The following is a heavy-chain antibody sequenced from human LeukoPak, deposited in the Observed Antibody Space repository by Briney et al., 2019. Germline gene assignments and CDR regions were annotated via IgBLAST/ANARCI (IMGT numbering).Heavy chain of an antibody. CDR1: GFTFDDYA. Sequence: GRSLRLSCAASGFTFDDYAMRWVRQAPGKGLEWVSGISWNSGSIGYADSVKGRFIISRDNAKNSLYLQMNSLRAEDTALYYCAKPIYGSGRDYYGMDVWGQGTTVTVSS. J-gene: IGHJ6*02. V-gene: IGHV3-9*01. CDR2: ISWNSGSI. D-gene: IGHD3-10*01. CDR3: AKPIYGSGRDYYGMDV.